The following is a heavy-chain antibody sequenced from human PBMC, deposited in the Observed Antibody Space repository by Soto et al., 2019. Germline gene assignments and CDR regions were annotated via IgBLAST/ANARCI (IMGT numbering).Heavy chain of an antibody. D-gene: IGHD2-2*01. CDR3: ARDREAVGVPAAIVAAVWFDP. V-gene: IGHV3-48*01. J-gene: IGHJ5*02. CDR2: ISSSSSTI. Sequence: GGSLRLSCAASGFTFSSYSMNWVRQAPGKGLEWVSYISSSSSTIYYADSVKGRFTISRDNAKNSLYLQMNSLRAEDTAVYYCARDREAVGVPAAIVAAVWFDPWGQGTLVTVSS. CDR1: GFTFSSYS.